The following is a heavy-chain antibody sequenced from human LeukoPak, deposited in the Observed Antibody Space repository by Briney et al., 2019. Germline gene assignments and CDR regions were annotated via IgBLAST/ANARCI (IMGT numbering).Heavy chain of an antibody. CDR1: GFTFSSYA. J-gene: IGHJ4*02. CDR2: ISGSGGST. CDR3: AIQGDGYNSH. D-gene: IGHD5-24*01. Sequence: GGSPRLSCAASGFTFSSYAMSWVRQAPGKGLEWVSAISGSGGSTYYADSVKGRFTISRDNSKNTLYLQMNSLRAEDTAVYYFAIQGDGYNSHWVQGTVVTFSS. V-gene: IGHV3-23*01.